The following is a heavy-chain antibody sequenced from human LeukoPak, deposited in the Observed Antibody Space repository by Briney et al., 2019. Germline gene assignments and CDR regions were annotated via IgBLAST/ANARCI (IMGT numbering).Heavy chain of an antibody. J-gene: IGHJ4*02. V-gene: IGHV1-69*05. Sequence: GASVKVSCKASGGTFSSYAISWVRQAPGQGLEWMGRIIPIFGTANYAQKFQGRVTITTDESTSTAYMELSSLRSEDTAVYYCARGQWLESFDYWGQGTLVTVSS. CDR2: IIPIFGTA. CDR1: GGTFSSYA. CDR3: ARGQWLESFDY. D-gene: IGHD6-19*01.